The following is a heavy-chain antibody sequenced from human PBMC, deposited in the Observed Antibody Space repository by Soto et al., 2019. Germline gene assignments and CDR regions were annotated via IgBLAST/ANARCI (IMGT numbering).Heavy chain of an antibody. J-gene: IGHJ4*02. D-gene: IGHD3-22*01. V-gene: IGHV3-74*01. CDR2: INTDGSST. CDR3: ARGWDYYDSSGYYSAQNYFDY. CDR1: GFTFSTYW. Sequence: GGSLRLSCAASGFTFSTYWMHWVRQAPGKGLVWVSRINTDGSSTTYADSVKGRFTISRDNAKKSLYLQMNSLRAEDTAVYYCARGWDYYDSSGYYSAQNYFDYWGQGTLVTVSS.